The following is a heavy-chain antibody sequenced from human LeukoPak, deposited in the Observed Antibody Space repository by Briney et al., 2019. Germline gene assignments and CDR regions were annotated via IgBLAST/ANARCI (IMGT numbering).Heavy chain of an antibody. CDR2: IKSKTDGGTT. CDR1: GFPFSNAW. D-gene: IGHD3-22*01. CDR3: TTDSSDYYESSGYDY. Sequence: GSLRLSCAASGFPFSNAWMSWVRQAPGKGLEWVGRIKSKTDGGTTDYAAPVKGRFTISRDDSKNTLYLQMNSLKTEDTAVYYCTTDSSDYYESSGYDYWGQGTLVTV. J-gene: IGHJ4*02. V-gene: IGHV3-15*01.